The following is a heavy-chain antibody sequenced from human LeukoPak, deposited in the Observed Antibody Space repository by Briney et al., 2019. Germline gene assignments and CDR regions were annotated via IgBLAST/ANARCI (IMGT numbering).Heavy chain of an antibody. CDR3: ARGRRAVRGVIIQVFDY. J-gene: IGHJ4*02. Sequence: ASVKVSCKSSGYTFTSYDINWVRQATGQGLEWMGWMNPNSGNTGYAQKFQGRVTMTRNTSISTAYMELSSLRSEDTAVYYCARGRRAVRGVIIQVFDYWGQGTLVTVSS. V-gene: IGHV1-8*01. CDR1: GYTFTSYD. CDR2: MNPNSGNT. D-gene: IGHD3-10*01.